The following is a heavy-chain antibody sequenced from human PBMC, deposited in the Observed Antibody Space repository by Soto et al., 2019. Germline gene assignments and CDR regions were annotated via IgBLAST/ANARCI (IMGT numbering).Heavy chain of an antibody. CDR3: AYAPGIAVTTNWFDP. J-gene: IGHJ5*02. CDR2: IYWDDDK. Sequence: QITLKESGPTLVKPTQTLTLTCTFSGFSLSTSEVGVGWIRQPPGKALQWLALIYWDDDKRYSPSLKSRLTITKDTSKNQVVLTMTNMDPVDTATYYCAYAPGIAVTTNWFDPWGQGILVTVSS. V-gene: IGHV2-5*02. D-gene: IGHD6-19*01. CDR1: GFSLSTSEVG.